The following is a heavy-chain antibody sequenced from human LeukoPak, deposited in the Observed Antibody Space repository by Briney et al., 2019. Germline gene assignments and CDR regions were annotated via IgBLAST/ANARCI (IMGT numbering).Heavy chain of an antibody. D-gene: IGHD3-10*01. CDR1: GYPFTSYY. CDR2: INTNDGST. V-gene: IGHV1-46*01. J-gene: IGHJ4*02. CDR3: AREGYGSGTYLDY. Sequence: ASVKVSCKVSGYPFTSYYMHWVRQAPGQGLAWMGRINTNDGSTNYAQKFQGRVTMTRDMSTSTVYMELSSLRSEDTAVYYCAREGYGSGTYLDYWGRGTLVTVSS.